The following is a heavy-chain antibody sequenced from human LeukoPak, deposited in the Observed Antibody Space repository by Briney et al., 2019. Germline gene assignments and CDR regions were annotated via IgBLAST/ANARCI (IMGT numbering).Heavy chain of an antibody. J-gene: IGHJ6*02. V-gene: IGHV3-33*01. CDR2: IWYDGSNK. CDR1: RFTFSSYG. Sequence: GRSLRLSCAASRFTFSSYGMHWVRQAPGKGLEWVAVIWYDGSNKYYADSVKGRFTISRDNSKNTLYLQMNSLRAEDTAVYYCARPSLAYCGGDCYSWYYYGMDVWGQGTTVTVSS. D-gene: IGHD2-21*02. CDR3: ARPSLAYCGGDCYSWYYYGMDV.